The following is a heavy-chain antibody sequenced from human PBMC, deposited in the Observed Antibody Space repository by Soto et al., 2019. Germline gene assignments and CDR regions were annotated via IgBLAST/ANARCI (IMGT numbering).Heavy chain of an antibody. D-gene: IGHD6-6*01. CDR3: ARRSYSSSSSSWFDP. CDR1: GGTFSSYA. V-gene: IGHV1-69*13. J-gene: IGHJ5*02. CDR2: IIPIFGTA. Sequence: ASVKVSCKASGGTFSSYAISWVRQAPGQGLEWMGGIIPIFGTANYAQKFQGRVTITADESTSTAYMELSSLRSEDTAVYYCARRSYSSSSSSWFDPWGQGTLVTVSS.